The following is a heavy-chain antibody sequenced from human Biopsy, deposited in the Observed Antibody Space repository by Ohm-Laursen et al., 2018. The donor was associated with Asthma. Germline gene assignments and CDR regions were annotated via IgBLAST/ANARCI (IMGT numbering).Heavy chain of an antibody. CDR3: VKDTVEDRGGYYTFDV. V-gene: IGHV3-23*01. J-gene: IGHJ3*01. CDR1: GFTFGGYA. CDR2: ISLDGRSA. D-gene: IGHD3-22*01. Sequence: GSLRLSCAASGFTFGGYAMSWARQAPGKGLEWVSTISLDGRSAHGPDSFRGRFTISRDNSRDTLYLQMRSLRADDTAVYYCVKDTVEDRGGYYTFDVWGQGTKVTVSS.